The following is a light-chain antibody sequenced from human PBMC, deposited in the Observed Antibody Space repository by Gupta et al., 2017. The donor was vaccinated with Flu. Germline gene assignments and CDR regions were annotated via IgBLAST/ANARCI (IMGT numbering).Light chain of an antibody. Sequence: GDRVTITCRASQSVSSYLTWYQQKPGKAPKLLIYGASSLQSGVPSRFSGSGSGTDFTLTISSLQPEDFATYYCQQSNSTPRTFGQGTKVEIK. CDR1: QSVSSY. J-gene: IGKJ1*01. CDR2: GAS. V-gene: IGKV1-39*01. CDR3: QQSNSTPRT.